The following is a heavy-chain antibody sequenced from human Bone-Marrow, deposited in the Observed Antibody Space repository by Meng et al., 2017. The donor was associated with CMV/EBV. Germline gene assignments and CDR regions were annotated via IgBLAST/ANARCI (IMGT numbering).Heavy chain of an antibody. J-gene: IGHJ3*02. CDR1: GFTFSNYW. V-gene: IGHV3-48*04. Sequence: GESLKISCAASGFTFSNYWMSWVRQIPGKGLEWVSYISSSSSTIYYADSVKGQFTISRDNAKNSLYLQMNSLRAEDTAVYYCARVRGGYSYFTPDIWGQGPMVPV. CDR2: ISSSSSTI. CDR3: ARVRGGYSYFTPDI. D-gene: IGHD5-18*01.